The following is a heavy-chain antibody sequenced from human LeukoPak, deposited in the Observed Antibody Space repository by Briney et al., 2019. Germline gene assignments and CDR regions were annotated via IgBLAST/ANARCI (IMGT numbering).Heavy chain of an antibody. CDR3: ARGPVAPVSANNDY. D-gene: IGHD4-23*01. CDR1: GGSISSYY. CDR2: INQSGST. Sequence: SETLSLTCTVSGGSISSYYWSWIRQPPGKGLEWIGEINQSGSTNYNPSLKSRVTISVDTSKNQFSLKLSSVTAADTAVYYCARGPVAPVSANNDYWGQGTLVTVSS. V-gene: IGHV4-34*01. J-gene: IGHJ4*02.